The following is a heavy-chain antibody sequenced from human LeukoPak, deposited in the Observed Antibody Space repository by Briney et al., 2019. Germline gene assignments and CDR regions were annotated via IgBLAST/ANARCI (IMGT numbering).Heavy chain of an antibody. D-gene: IGHD4-23*01. CDR3: ARAGDGGNSFHYYYYMDV. V-gene: IGHV1-2*02. CDR1: GYTFTGYY. J-gene: IGHJ6*03. CDR2: TNPNSGGT. Sequence: GASVKVSCKASGYTFTGYYMHWVRRAPGQGLEWMGWTNPNSGGTNYAQKFQGRVTMTTDTSTSTAYMELRSLRSDDTAVYYCARAGDGGNSFHYYYYMDVWGKGTTVTVSS.